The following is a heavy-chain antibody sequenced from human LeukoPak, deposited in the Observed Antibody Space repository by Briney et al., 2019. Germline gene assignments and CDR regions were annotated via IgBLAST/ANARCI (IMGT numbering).Heavy chain of an antibody. CDR1: GGSITSYY. CDR2: IYYSGST. Sequence: PSETLSLTCTVSGGSITSYYWSWIRQPPGKGLEWIGYIYYSGSTNYNPSLKSRVTISVDTSKNQFSLRLSSVTAADTAVYYCARVTGYIVEDYFDYWGQGTLVTVSS. D-gene: IGHD3-22*01. J-gene: IGHJ4*02. V-gene: IGHV4-59*01. CDR3: ARVTGYIVEDYFDY.